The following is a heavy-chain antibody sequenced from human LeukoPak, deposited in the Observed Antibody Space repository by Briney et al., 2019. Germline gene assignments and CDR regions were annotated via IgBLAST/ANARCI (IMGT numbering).Heavy chain of an antibody. J-gene: IGHJ6*03. V-gene: IGHV4-4*07. CDR1: GGSISSYY. Sequence: SETLSLTCTVSGGSISSYYWSWIRQPAGKGLEWIGRIYTSGSTNYNPSLKSRVTMSVDTSKNQFSLKLSSVTAADTAVYYCARVAAAAPPPYYYYYYMTSGAKGPRSPSP. D-gene: IGHD6-13*01. CDR2: IYTSGST. CDR3: ARVAAAAPPPYYYYYYMTS.